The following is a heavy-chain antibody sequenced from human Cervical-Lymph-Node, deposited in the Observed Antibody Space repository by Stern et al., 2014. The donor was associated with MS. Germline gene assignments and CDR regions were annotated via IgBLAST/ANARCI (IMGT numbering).Heavy chain of an antibody. CDR3: ARDPLGDTYGGWFDT. J-gene: IGHJ5*02. Sequence: QVQLVQSGSELKKPGASVKVSCEASGYFFTLYGLNWVRQAPGQGLEWMGWINTNTGNPTYAQGFTGRFVFSLDTSVSTAYLQISSLKAEDTAVYYCARDPLGDTYGGWFDTWGPGSLVTVSS. D-gene: IGHD5-18*01. V-gene: IGHV7-4-1*02. CDR1: GYFFTLYG. CDR2: INTNTGNP.